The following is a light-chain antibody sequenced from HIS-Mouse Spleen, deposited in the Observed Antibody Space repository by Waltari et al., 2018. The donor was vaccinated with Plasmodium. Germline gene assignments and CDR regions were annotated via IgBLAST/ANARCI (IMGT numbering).Light chain of an antibody. CDR2: SNN. CDR3: AAWDDSLNGVV. J-gene: IGLJ2*01. CDR1: ISSLGSTT. Sequence: QSVLTQPPSASGTPGPRVTIPCSGSISSLGSTTVNWYPPLPGTAPKLLIYSNNQRPSVVPDRFSGSKSGTSASLAISGLQSEDEADYYCAAWDDSLNGVVFAGGTKLTVL. V-gene: IGLV1-44*01.